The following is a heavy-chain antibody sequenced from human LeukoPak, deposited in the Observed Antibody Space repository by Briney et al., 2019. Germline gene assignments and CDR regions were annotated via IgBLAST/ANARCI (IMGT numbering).Heavy chain of an antibody. Sequence: PGGSLRLSCAASGFTVSSNYMSWVRQAPGKGLEWVSVIYSGGSTYYSDSVKGRFTISIDNSNNTLYLQMNSLRAEDTAVYYCARDRGSGYLDYWGQGTLVTVSS. CDR1: GFTVSSNY. J-gene: IGHJ4*02. CDR2: IYSGGST. V-gene: IGHV3-53*01. CDR3: ARDRGSGYLDY. D-gene: IGHD3-22*01.